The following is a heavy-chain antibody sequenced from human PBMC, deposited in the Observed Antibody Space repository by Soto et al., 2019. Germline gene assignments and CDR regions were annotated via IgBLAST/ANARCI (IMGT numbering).Heavy chain of an antibody. CDR1: GGSISSYY. D-gene: IGHD1-26*01. J-gene: IGHJ6*02. CDR3: ARQGGSYGYYYYGMDV. V-gene: IGHV4-4*07. Sequence: QVQLQESGPGLVKPSETLSLTCTVSGGSISSYYWSWIRQPAGKGLEWIGRIYTSGSTNYNPSLNSRVTMSVDTSKNQFALELSSVTAADTAVYYCARQGGSYGYYYYGMDVWGQGTTVTVSS. CDR2: IYTSGST.